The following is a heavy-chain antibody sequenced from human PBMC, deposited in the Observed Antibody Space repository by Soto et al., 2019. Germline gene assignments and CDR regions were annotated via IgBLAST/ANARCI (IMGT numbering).Heavy chain of an antibody. CDR2: INGGGDNT. Sequence: EVQLLESGGGLVQPGGSLRLSCTASGFTFTMSWVRQAPGKGLEWVSAINGGGDNTYYADSVKGRFTISRDNSKNTLYLQMDSLRAEDTALYYCAKVDRNTGWNYWGQGTLVTVSS. J-gene: IGHJ4*02. D-gene: IGHD6-19*01. V-gene: IGHV3-23*01. CDR1: GFTFT. CDR3: AKVDRNTGWNY.